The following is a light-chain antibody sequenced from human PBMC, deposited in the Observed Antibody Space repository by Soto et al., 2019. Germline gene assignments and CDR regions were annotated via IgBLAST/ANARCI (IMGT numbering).Light chain of an antibody. CDR3: QQYNNWPT. V-gene: IGKV3-15*01. CDR2: GAS. J-gene: IGKJ5*01. Sequence: EIVMTQSPATLSVSPGERATLSCRASQSVSSNLVWYQQKPGQAPRLLIYGASTRATGIPARFSGSGSGTEFTLTISSLQSEDFAVYYCQQYNNWPTLGQGTRLEIK. CDR1: QSVSSN.